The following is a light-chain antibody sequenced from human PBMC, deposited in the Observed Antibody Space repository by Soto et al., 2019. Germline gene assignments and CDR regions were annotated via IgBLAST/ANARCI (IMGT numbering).Light chain of an antibody. CDR1: RGISSY. Sequence: DIQLTQSPSFLSASVGDRVTITCRASRGISSYLAWYQQKPGKAPKLLIYAASTLQSGVPSSFSVSRSGTEFTLTISSLQPEDGATYYCQHLNSYPSFTFGGGTKVEIK. J-gene: IGKJ4*01. CDR3: QHLNSYPSFT. CDR2: AAS. V-gene: IGKV1-9*01.